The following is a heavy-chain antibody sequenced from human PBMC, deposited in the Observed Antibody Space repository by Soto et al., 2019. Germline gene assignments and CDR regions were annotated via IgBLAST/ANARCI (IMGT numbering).Heavy chain of an antibody. V-gene: IGHV4-30-4*01. CDR2: IYESGTT. Sequence: QVQLQESGPGLVKPSQTLSLTCTVSGGSISSGDYYWSWIRQPPGKGLEWIGYIYESGTTYYSPHLQIRVNISVDTSKNQFSLTLSSVTAADTAVYYCASSERIQLWLHGMDVWGQGTMVTVSS. CDR3: ASSERIQLWLHGMDV. D-gene: IGHD5-18*01. J-gene: IGHJ6*02. CDR1: GGSISSGDYY.